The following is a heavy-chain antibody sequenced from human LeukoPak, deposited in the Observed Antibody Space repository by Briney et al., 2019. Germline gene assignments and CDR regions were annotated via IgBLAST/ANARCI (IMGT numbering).Heavy chain of an antibody. CDR1: GGSISTSSYY. J-gene: IGHJ5*02. V-gene: IGHV4-39*01. CDR2: ICSTGST. D-gene: IGHD6-13*01. CDR3: ARRPSSSSWYWFDP. Sequence: SETLSLTCTVSGGSISTSSYYWGWIRQPPGKGLEWIGRICSTGSTDYNPSLKSRVTISLDTSKSQFSLKLSSVTAADTAVYYCARRPSSSSWYWFDPWGQGTLVTVSS.